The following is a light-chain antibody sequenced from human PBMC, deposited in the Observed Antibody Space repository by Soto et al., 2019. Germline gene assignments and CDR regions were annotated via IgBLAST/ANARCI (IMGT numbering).Light chain of an antibody. CDR2: GAS. CDR1: QSVSSN. V-gene: IGKV3-15*01. Sequence: EIVMTQSPATLSVSPGERATLSCRASQSVSSNLAWYQQKPGQAPRLLIYGASTRATGIPARFSGSGSGTEFTLTISNLQSEDFAVYYCQQYNNWPPVTFGPGTKVDIK. CDR3: QQYNNWPPVT. J-gene: IGKJ3*01.